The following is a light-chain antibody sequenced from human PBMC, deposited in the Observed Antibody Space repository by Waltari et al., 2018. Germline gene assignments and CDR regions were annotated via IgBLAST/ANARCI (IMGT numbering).Light chain of an antibody. CDR2: DAS. Sequence: EIVLTQSPGTLSLSPGERATLYCRASQSVGRYLAWYQQKPGPAPRLPIYDASTRATGIPDRFSGSGSGTDFSLTISRLESEDFAVYYCQKYVNLPATFGQGTKVEIK. J-gene: IGKJ1*01. V-gene: IGKV3-20*01. CDR3: QKYVNLPAT. CDR1: QSVGRY.